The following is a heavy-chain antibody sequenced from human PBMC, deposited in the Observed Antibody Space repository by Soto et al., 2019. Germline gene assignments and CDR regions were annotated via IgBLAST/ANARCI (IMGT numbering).Heavy chain of an antibody. D-gene: IGHD3-10*01. J-gene: IGHJ6*02. CDR1: GLTFSSYG. V-gene: IGHV3-33*01. CDR2: IWYDGSNK. CDR3: ARDRGLWLGVPRHAYYGMDV. Sequence: QVQLVESGGGVVQPGRSLRLSCAASGLTFSSYGMHWVRLAPGKGLEWVAVIWYDGSNKYYADSVKGRFTISRDNSKNMLYLQMNSLRAEDTAVYYCARDRGLWLGVPRHAYYGMDVWGQGTTVTVSS.